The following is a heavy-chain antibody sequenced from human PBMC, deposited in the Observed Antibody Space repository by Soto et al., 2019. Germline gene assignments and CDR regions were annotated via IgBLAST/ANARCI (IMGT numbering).Heavy chain of an antibody. CDR1: GGSISSSNW. CDR2: IYHSGST. Sequence: PSETLSLTCAVSGGSISSSNWWSWVRQPPGKGLEWIGEIYHSGSTNYNPSLKSRVTISVDNSKNHFSLKLRFVTAADTAFFYFARALWQWTQQLVPNWFDPWGQGTLVTVSS. V-gene: IGHV4-4*02. J-gene: IGHJ5*02. D-gene: IGHD6-13*01. CDR3: ARALWQWTQQLVPNWFDP.